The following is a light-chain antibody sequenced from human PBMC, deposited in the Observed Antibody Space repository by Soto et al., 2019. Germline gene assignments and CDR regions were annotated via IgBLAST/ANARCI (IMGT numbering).Light chain of an antibody. J-gene: IGKJ1*01. Sequence: IHMTHAPSTLSASVLYRVTITFRASQSIRSWLAWYQQKPGKAPKLLIYHASSLESGVPSRFSGSGSGTEFTLTISSLQPDDFATYYCQQYITYRTFGQGTKVDIK. CDR1: QSIRSW. CDR2: HAS. V-gene: IGKV1-5*01. CDR3: QQYITYRT.